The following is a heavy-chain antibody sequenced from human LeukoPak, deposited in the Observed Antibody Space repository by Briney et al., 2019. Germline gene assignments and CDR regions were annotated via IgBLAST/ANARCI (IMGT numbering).Heavy chain of an antibody. Sequence: PSETLSLTCAVSGYSISSGYYWGWIRQPPGKGLEWIGSIYHSGYAYYNPSLKSRFTISVDTSKNQFSLRLSSVTAADTAVYYCARDLIYGSGSYYDYWGQGTLVTVSS. J-gene: IGHJ4*02. D-gene: IGHD3-10*01. CDR3: ARDLIYGSGSYYDY. V-gene: IGHV4-38-2*02. CDR1: GYSISSGYY. CDR2: IYHSGYA.